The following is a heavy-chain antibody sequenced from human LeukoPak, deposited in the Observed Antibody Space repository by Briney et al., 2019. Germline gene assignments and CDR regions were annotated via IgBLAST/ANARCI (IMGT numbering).Heavy chain of an antibody. CDR2: INRDASSI. V-gene: IGHV3-74*01. CDR1: GFTFSTYW. J-gene: IGHJ3*02. Sequence: GGSLRLSCAASGFTFSTYWMHWVRQAPGKGLVWVSRINRDASSIAYADSVQGRFTISRDNAKNTLYLQMNNLRAEDTAVYYCAKDRPWIQLAHDAFDIWGQGTMVTVSS. D-gene: IGHD5-18*01. CDR3: AKDRPWIQLAHDAFDI.